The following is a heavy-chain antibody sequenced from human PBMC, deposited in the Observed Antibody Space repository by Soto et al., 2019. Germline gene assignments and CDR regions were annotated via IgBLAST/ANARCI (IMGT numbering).Heavy chain of an antibody. CDR3: ARDDTALWFGESFDY. J-gene: IGHJ4*02. V-gene: IGHV3-30-3*01. CDR1: GFTFSSYA. D-gene: IGHD3-10*01. CDR2: ISYDGSNK. Sequence: QVQLVESGGGVVQPGRSLRLSCAASGFTFSSYAMHWVRQAPGKGLEWVAVISYDGSNKYYADSVKGRFTISRDNSKNTLYLQMNSQRADDTAVYYCARDDTALWFGESFDYWGQGTLVTVSS.